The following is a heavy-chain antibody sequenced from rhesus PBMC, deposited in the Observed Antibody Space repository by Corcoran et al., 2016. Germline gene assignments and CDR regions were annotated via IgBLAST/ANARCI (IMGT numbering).Heavy chain of an antibody. Sequence: QVKLQQWGEGLVKPSETLSLTCAVYGGSMSGYYYWTWIRQAPGKGLEWIGNIDGNSASSPYNPSRKNRVTISGDTSKKQFSLRLNSVTAAETAVYYCARGGQPHDAFDFWGQGLRVTVSS. D-gene: IGHD1-1*01. CDR3: ARGGQPHDAFDF. J-gene: IGHJ3*01. CDR2: IDGNSASS. V-gene: IGHV4-73*01. CDR1: GGSMSGYYY.